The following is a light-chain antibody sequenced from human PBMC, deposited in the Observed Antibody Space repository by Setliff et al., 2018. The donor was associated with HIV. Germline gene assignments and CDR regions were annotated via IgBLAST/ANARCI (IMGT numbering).Light chain of an antibody. J-gene: IGLJ1*01. V-gene: IGLV2-23*02. Sequence: QSVLTQPASVSGSPGQSITISCTGSSSDIGTYNFVSWYQQYPGKAPKVVIYEVSIRPSGISTRFSGSKSGNTASLTISGLQPADDADYYCCSYAGSSTPYVFGTGTKVTVL. CDR3: CSYAGSSTPYV. CDR1: SSDIGTYNF. CDR2: EVS.